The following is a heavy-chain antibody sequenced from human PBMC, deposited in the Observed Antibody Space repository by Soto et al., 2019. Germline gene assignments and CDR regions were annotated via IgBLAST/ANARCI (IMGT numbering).Heavy chain of an antibody. V-gene: IGHV1-46*01. Sequence: ASVKVSCKAPRDTFTSYYINWVRQAPGQGLEWMGVINPHGGSTAYAQKFKGRVTLTRDTSASTVYMEVSSLTSEDTAMYYCARSSGGNFGIIIEGTNWFGPWGQGTLGTVS. CDR2: INPHGGST. CDR3: ARSSGGNFGIIIEGTNWFGP. J-gene: IGHJ5*02. CDR1: RDTFTSYY. D-gene: IGHD1-26*01.